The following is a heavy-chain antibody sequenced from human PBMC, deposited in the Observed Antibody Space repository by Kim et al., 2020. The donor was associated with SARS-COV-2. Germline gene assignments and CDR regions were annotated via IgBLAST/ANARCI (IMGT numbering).Heavy chain of an antibody. CDR3: TTEYYFHNGEYYKGFT. CDR2: IKSKTDGEVV. D-gene: IGHD3-10*01. V-gene: IGHV3-15*01. CDR1: GITFSNAW. Sequence: GGSLRLSCEVYGITFSNAWMSWVRQAPGKGLEWVGRIKSKTDGEVVDFAPPVAGRFTISREDSRDTVYLQMNSLKSEDTAVYYCTTEYYFHNGEYYKGFTWGQGTLVTVSS. J-gene: IGHJ5*02.